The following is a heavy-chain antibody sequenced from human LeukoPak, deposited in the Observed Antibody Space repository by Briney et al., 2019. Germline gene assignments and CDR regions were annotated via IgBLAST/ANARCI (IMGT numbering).Heavy chain of an antibody. V-gene: IGHV4-39*01. CDR1: GGSVTSSSYY. Sequence: SETLSLTCTVSGGSVTSSSYYWGWIRQPPGKGLEWMGSIHFSGSTYYNPSLKSRVTISVDTSKNQFSLRLSSVTAADTAVYYCAILGYCSSTSYYVGYHYYMDVWGKGTTVTVSS. J-gene: IGHJ6*03. CDR3: AILGYCSSTSYYVGYHYYMDV. D-gene: IGHD2-2*01. CDR2: IHFSGST.